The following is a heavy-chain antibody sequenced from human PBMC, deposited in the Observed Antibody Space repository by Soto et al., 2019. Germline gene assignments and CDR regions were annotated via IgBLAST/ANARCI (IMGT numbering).Heavy chain of an antibody. Sequence: VKVSCKASGYTFTSYDINWVRQATGQGLEWMGWMNPNSGNTGYAQKFQGRVTMTRNTSISTAYMELSSLRSEDTAVYYCARTYYDILTGYYGSHFYYYYMDVWGKGTTVTVSS. CDR2: MNPNSGNT. V-gene: IGHV1-8*01. CDR3: ARTYYDILTGYYGSHFYYYYMDV. D-gene: IGHD3-9*01. J-gene: IGHJ6*03. CDR1: GYTFTSYD.